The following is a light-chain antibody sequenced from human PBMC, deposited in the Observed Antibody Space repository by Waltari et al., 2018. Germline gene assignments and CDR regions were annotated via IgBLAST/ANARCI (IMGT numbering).Light chain of an antibody. CDR3: QAWDSNAAV. J-gene: IGLJ2*01. CDR1: KSGDKY. V-gene: IGLV3-1*01. CDR2: QDN. Sequence: SYELTQPPSVSVSPGQTASITCSGDKSGDKYACWYQQKPGQSPILVIYQDNKRPSGIPERFSGSNSGSTATLTISGTQTMDEADYYCQAWDSNAAVFGGGTKLTVL.